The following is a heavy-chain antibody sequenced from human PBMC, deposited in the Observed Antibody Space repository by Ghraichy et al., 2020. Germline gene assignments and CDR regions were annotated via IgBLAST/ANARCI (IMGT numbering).Heavy chain of an antibody. D-gene: IGHD5-24*01. J-gene: IGHJ6*02. Sequence: GGSLRLSCAASGFTFSYYGMHWVRQAPGKGLEWVAVISYDGTNKNYGDSVRGRFTISRDNSKNTLSLQMNSLRPEDTAVYYCAKGNWDWAEKWLHQAGYYYYGLDVWGQGTTVTVSS. CDR2: ISYDGTNK. V-gene: IGHV3-30*18. CDR1: GFTFSYYG. CDR3: AKGNWDWAEKWLHQAGYYYYGLDV.